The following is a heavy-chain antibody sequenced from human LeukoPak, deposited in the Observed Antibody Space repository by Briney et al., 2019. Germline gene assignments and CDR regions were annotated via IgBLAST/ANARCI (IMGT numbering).Heavy chain of an antibody. Sequence: PSETLSLTCAVYGGSFSGYYWSWIRQPPGKGLEWIGEINRSGSTNYNPSLKSRVIISVDTSKNQFSLKLSSVTAADTAVYYCFGDGYNSRDYWGQGTLVTVSS. CDR2: INRSGST. CDR1: GGSFSGYY. CDR3: FGDGYNSRDY. V-gene: IGHV4-34*01. J-gene: IGHJ4*02. D-gene: IGHD5-24*01.